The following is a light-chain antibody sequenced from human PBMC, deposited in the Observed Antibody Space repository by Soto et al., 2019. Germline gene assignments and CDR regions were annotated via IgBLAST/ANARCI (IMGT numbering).Light chain of an antibody. CDR3: QQRSIWPWT. CDR2: GAS. J-gene: IGKJ1*01. Sequence: EIVVTQSPALLSVSPGERVTLSCRASQSVISSIAWFQQKLGQAPRLLIYGASTRATGIPARFSGSGSGTDFTLTISSLEPEDFAVYYCQQRSIWPWTFGQGTKVDIK. CDR1: QSVISS. V-gene: IGKV3-11*01.